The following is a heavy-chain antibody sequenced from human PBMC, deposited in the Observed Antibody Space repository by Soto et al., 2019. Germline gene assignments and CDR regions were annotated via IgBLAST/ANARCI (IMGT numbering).Heavy chain of an antibody. V-gene: IGHV4-30-4*01. CDR1: GGSISTCDYY. Sequence: SETLSLTCTVSGGSISTCDYYWSWIRQPPGKGLEWIGYIYFSGTTYYNPSLKSRVTISIDTSKNQFSLKLSSVTAADTAVYYCARDDYSGAGLDFWGQGTLVTVS. D-gene: IGHD5-12*01. CDR2: IYFSGTT. J-gene: IGHJ4*02. CDR3: ARDDYSGAGLDF.